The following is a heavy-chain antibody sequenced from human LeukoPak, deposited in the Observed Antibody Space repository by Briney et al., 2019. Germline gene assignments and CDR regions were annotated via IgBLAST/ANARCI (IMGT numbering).Heavy chain of an antibody. J-gene: IGHJ4*02. D-gene: IGHD2/OR15-2a*01. Sequence: PSETLSLTCTVSGGSISSSNNYWGWIRQPPGKGLEWIGSIYYSGSTYYNPSLKSRVTISLDTSKNQFSLKLNSVTAADTAVYYCARDNCNSAICRKKFDSWGQGTLVTVSS. CDR3: ARDNCNSAICRKKFDS. CDR1: GGSISSSNNY. CDR2: IYYSGST. V-gene: IGHV4-39*07.